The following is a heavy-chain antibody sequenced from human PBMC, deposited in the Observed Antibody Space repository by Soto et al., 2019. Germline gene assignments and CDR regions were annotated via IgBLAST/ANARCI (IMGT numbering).Heavy chain of an antibody. D-gene: IGHD2-15*01. CDR1: GFTFTSYG. CDR2: INAYNGET. CDR3: ARVRIVVGQAASYYTYCLDV. Sequence: QIQVVQSGAEVKKPGASVKVSCKASGFTFTSYGFHWVRQAPGQGLEWMGWINAYNGETNYAQKFQGRVTMTTDTSARTAYMDLRSLTSEDTAVYYCARVRIVVGQAASYYTYCLDVWGQGTTVTVSS. V-gene: IGHV1-18*04. J-gene: IGHJ6*02.